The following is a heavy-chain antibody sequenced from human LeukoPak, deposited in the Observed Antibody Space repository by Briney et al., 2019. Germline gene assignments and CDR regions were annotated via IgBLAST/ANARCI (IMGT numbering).Heavy chain of an antibody. CDR3: AREWGGYCSGGSCYSRGVFDP. CDR2: INPNSGGT. V-gene: IGHV1-2*02. Sequence: ASVKVSCKASGYTFTGYYMHWVRQAPGQGLEWMGWINPNSGGTNYAQKFQGRVTMTRDTSISTAYMELSRLRSDDTAVYYCAREWGGYCSGGSCYSRGVFDPWGQGTLVTVSS. D-gene: IGHD2-15*01. J-gene: IGHJ5*02. CDR1: GYTFTGYY.